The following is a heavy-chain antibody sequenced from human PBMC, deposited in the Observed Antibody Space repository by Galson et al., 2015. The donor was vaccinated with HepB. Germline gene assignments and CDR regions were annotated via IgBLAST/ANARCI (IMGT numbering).Heavy chain of an antibody. CDR1: GGSISGSSYY. CDR2: IYYSGNT. J-gene: IGHJ4*02. CDR3: AREDSSTWYGYYFDY. Sequence: LSLTCTVSGGSISGSSYYWGWIRQAPGKGLEWIGSIYYSGNTYYNPSLKSRVTISVDTSKNQFSLKLRSVTAADTAVYYCAREDSSTWYGYYFDYWGQGTLVTVSS. D-gene: IGHD6-13*01. V-gene: IGHV4-39*02.